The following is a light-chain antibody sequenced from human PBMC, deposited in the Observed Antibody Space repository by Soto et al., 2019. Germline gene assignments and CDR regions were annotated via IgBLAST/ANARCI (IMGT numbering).Light chain of an antibody. J-gene: IGKJ4*01. V-gene: IGKV3D-20*02. CDR2: RAY. CDR3: QQRSNWLT. Sequence: EKVMTQSPGTLSLSPGERATLSCRASQSVTSTYLAWYQQRPGQAPRLLIYRAYSRATGIPARFSGSGSGTDFTLTISSLEPEDFAVYYCQQRSNWLTFGGGTKVDIK. CDR1: QSVTSTY.